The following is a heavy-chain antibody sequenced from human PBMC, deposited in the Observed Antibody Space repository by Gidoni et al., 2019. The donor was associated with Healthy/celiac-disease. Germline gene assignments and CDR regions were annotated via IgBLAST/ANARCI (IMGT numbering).Heavy chain of an antibody. V-gene: IGHV4-34*01. D-gene: IGHD3-3*01. Sequence: QVQLQQWGAGLLKPSETLSLTCAVYGGSFSGYYWSWIRQPPGKGLEWIGEINHSGSTNYNPSLKSRVTISVDTSKNQFSLKLSSVTAADTAVYYCARGEPYYDFWSGYFAALYYYGMDVWGQGTTVTVSS. J-gene: IGHJ6*02. CDR1: GGSFSGYY. CDR2: INHSGST. CDR3: ARGEPYYDFWSGYFAALYYYGMDV.